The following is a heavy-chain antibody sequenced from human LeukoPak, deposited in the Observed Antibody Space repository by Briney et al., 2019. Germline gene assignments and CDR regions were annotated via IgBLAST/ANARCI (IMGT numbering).Heavy chain of an antibody. V-gene: IGHV1-8*03. CDR1: GYTFTSYD. Sequence: ASVKVSCKASGYTFTSYDINWVRQATGQGLEWMGWMNPNSGNTDYAQKFQGRVTITRNTFISTAYMELSSLRSEDTAVYYCARHKPVVVVAATPKRGWFDPWGQGTLVTVSS. J-gene: IGHJ5*02. CDR2: MNPNSGNT. D-gene: IGHD2-15*01. CDR3: ARHKPVVVVAATPKRGWFDP.